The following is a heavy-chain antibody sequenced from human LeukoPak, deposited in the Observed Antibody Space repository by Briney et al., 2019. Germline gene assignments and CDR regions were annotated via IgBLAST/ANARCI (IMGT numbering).Heavy chain of an antibody. CDR2: INTDGSST. CDR3: ARASGGLDAFDI. V-gene: IGHV3-74*01. J-gene: IGHJ3*02. Sequence: PGGSLRLSCVASGFTFSSYWMHWVRQAPGKGLVWVSRINTDGSSTRYADSVKGRFTISRDNAKNTPYLQMNSLRAEDTAVYYCARASGGLDAFDIWGQGTMVTVSS. D-gene: IGHD1-26*01. CDR1: GFTFSSYW.